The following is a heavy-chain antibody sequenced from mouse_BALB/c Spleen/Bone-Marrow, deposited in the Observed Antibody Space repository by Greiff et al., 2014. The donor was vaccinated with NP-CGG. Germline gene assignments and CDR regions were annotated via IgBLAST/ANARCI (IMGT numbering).Heavy chain of an antibody. CDR2: IDPANGNT. V-gene: IGHV14-3*02. CDR1: GFNIKDTY. J-gene: IGHJ4*01. D-gene: IGHD4-1*01. CDR3: ARWEYYAKDY. Sequence: DVKLQESGAELVKPGASVKLSCTASGFNIKDTYMHWVKQRPEQGLEWIGRIDPANGNTKYDPKFQGKATITADTSSNTAYLQLSSLTSEDTAVYYCARWEYYAKDYWGQGTSVTVSS.